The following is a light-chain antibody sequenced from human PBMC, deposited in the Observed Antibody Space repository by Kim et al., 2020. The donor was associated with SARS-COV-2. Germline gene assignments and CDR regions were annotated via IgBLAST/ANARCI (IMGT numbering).Light chain of an antibody. Sequence: SSSVGDRGIITCRASQVIGDWLVWYQQKPEKAPKALIYVASTLESGVSSRFSGSGSGSDFSLTINSLQPEDFATYYCQQYNSYPYTFGQGTKLEI. J-gene: IGKJ2*01. CDR3: QQYNSYPYT. CDR2: VAS. CDR1: QVIGDW. V-gene: IGKV1D-16*01.